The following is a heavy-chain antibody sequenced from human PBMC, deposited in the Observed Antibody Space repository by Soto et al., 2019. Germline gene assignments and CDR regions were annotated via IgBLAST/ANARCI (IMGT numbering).Heavy chain of an antibody. V-gene: IGHV1-46*01. CDR1: GYIFTSYY. D-gene: IGHD6-19*01. J-gene: IGHJ6*02. CDR3: ARDLAVAGTPPYYYYGMDV. CDR2: INPSGGTT. Sequence: ASVKVSCKASGYIFTSYYIHWVRQAPGQGLEWMGLINPSGGTTNYAQKFQGRVTMTRDTSISTAYMELSRLRSDDTAVYYCARDLAVAGTPPYYYYGMDVWGQGTTVTVSS.